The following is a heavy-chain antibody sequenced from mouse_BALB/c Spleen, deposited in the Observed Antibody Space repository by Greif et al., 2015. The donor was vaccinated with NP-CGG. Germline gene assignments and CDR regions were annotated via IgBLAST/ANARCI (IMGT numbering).Heavy chain of an antibody. CDR2: INPYNDGT. D-gene: IGHD2-10*01. CDR1: GYTFTSYV. CDR3: ARPSYYYVDS. Sequence: EVQGVESGPELVKPGASVNMSCKASGYTFTSYVMHWVQQKPGQGLEWIGYINPYNDGTKYNEKFKGKATLTSDKSSSTAYMELSSLTSEDSAVYYCARPSYYYVDSWGQGTTLTDS. J-gene: IGHJ2*01. V-gene: IGHV1-14*01.